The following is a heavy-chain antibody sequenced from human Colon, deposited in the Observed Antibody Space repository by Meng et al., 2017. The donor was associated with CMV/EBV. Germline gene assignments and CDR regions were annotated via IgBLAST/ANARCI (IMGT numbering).Heavy chain of an antibody. CDR1: GYQFKFSS. J-gene: IGHJ4*02. D-gene: IGHD4-11*01. Sequence: SCKPFGYQFKFSSMHWVRQAPGQGLEWMGIFDPRGDSTNYAQKFQGRLTLTEDRSRTTMYLELSGLRSDDTAVYYCARDNSHWSKDFWGQGTLVTVSS. V-gene: IGHV1-46*02. CDR2: FDPRGDST. CDR3: ARDNSHWSKDF.